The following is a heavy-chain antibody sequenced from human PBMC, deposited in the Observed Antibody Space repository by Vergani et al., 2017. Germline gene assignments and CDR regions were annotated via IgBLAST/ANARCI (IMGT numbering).Heavy chain of an antibody. Sequence: QVQLVESGGGVVQPGRSLRLSCAASGFTFSSYAMHWVRQAPGKGLEWVAVISYDGSNKYYADSVKGRFTISRDNSKNTLYLQMNNLRAADTAVYHCARSGYCSHGVCYMTYYYYRDVWGKGTVVTVSS. CDR1: GFTFSSYA. D-gene: IGHD2-8*01. J-gene: IGHJ6*03. V-gene: IGHV3-30-3*01. CDR3: ARSGYCSHGVCYMTYYYYRDV. CDR2: ISYDGSNK.